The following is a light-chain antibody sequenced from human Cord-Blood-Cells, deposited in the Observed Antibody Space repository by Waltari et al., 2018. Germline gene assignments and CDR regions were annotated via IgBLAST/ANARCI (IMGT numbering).Light chain of an antibody. CDR1: QSVLYSSNNKNY. Sequence: DIVMTQSPDSLAVCLGERATINCKPRQSVLYSSNNKNYLAWYQQKPGQPPKLLIYWASTRESGVPDRFSGSGSGTDFTLTISSLQAEDVAVYYCQQYYSTPWTFGQGTKVEIK. CDR2: WAS. J-gene: IGKJ1*01. V-gene: IGKV4-1*01. CDR3: QQYYSTPWT.